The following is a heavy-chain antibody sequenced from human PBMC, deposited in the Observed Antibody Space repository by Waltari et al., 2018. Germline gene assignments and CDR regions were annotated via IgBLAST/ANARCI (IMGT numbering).Heavy chain of an antibody. Sequence: EVQLVESGGGLVKPGGSLRLSCAASGFTFSSYSMNWVRQAPGKGLEGVSSISSRSCYIDYADSVKGRFTISRDNAKNSLYLQMNSLRAEDTAVYYCARRSLRYFDWSYYMDVWGKGTTVTVSS. V-gene: IGHV3-21*01. D-gene: IGHD3-9*01. CDR1: GFTFSSYS. CDR2: ISSRSCYI. J-gene: IGHJ6*03. CDR3: ARRSLRYFDWSYYMDV.